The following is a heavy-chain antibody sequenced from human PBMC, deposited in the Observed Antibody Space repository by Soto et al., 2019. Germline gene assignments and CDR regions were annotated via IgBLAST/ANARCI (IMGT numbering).Heavy chain of an antibody. CDR1: GGSISSSSYY. Sequence: SETLSLTCTVSGGSISSSSYYWGWIRQPPGKGLEWIGSIYYSGSTYYNPSLKSRVTISVDTSKNQFSLKLSSVTAADTAVYYCARGDGSGSYSYYYYYYYGMDVWGQGTTVTVSS. J-gene: IGHJ6*02. D-gene: IGHD3-10*01. CDR3: ARGDGSGSYSYYYYYYYGMDV. CDR2: IYYSGST. V-gene: IGHV4-39*01.